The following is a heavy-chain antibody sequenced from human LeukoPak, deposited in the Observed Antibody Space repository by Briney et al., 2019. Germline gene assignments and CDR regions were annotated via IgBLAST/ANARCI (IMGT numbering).Heavy chain of an antibody. J-gene: IGHJ4*02. CDR2: INSDGTTT. CDR1: GFTFSTYW. Sequence: PGGSLRLSCAASGFTFSTYWMHWVRQAPGKELEWVSRINSDGTTTNYADSVKGRFTISRDNAKNTLYLQMNTLRVEDTAVYYCARAGWYRWDYWGQGTLVTVSS. V-gene: IGHV3-74*01. CDR3: ARAGWYRWDY. D-gene: IGHD6-19*01.